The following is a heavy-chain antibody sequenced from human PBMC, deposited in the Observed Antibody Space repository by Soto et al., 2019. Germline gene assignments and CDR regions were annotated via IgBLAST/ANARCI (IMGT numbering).Heavy chain of an antibody. V-gene: IGHV4-59*01. CDR2: IHYTGST. CDR3: ARDLTISSTDGPLDP. D-gene: IGHD1-1*01. CDR1: GGSMSRYY. J-gene: IGHJ5*02. Sequence: SETLSLTCTVSGGSMSRYYWTWIRQPPGKGLEWIGNIHYTGSTNYNPSLKSRVTILLGTSTSQFSLKVSSVTAADTAVYYCARDLTISSTDGPLDPWGHGTLVTVSS.